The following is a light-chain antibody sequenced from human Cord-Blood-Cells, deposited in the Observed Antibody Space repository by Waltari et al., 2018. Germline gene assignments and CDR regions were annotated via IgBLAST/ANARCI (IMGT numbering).Light chain of an antibody. J-gene: IGKJ5*01. Sequence: EIVLTQSPATLSLSPGARATLSCRASQSVSSYLAWYQQKPGQAPGLLIYDASNRATGIPARFSGSGSGTDFTLTISSLEPEDFAVYYCQQRSNWPFTFGQGTRLEIK. V-gene: IGKV3-11*01. CDR2: DAS. CDR1: QSVSSY. CDR3: QQRSNWPFT.